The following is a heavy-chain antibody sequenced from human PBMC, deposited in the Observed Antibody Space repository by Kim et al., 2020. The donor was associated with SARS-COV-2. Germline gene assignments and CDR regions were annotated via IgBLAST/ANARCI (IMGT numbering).Heavy chain of an antibody. Sequence: GGSLRLSCAASGFTFSTYSMNWVRQAPGKGLEWVSSIGSEVYYKYYTDSVKGRFTISRDNTKNSLYLQMNSLRAEDTAVYYCARSRSLGNGAFDIWGQGT. J-gene: IGHJ3*02. CDR1: GFTFSTYS. CDR2: IGSEVYYK. V-gene: IGHV3-21*01. CDR3: ARSRSLGNGAFDI.